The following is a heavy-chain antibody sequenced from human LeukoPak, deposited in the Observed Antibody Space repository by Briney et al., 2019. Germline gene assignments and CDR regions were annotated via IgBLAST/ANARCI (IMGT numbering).Heavy chain of an antibody. V-gene: IGHV4-59*01. CDR2: IYYSGST. Sequence: SETLSLTCTVSGGSISSYYWSWIRQPPGKGLEWIGYIYYSGSTNYNPSLKSRVTISVDTSKNQFSLMLSSVTAADTAVYYCARESGSYSGDAFDIWGQGTMVTVSS. D-gene: IGHD1-26*01. CDR1: GGSISSYY. CDR3: ARESGSYSGDAFDI. J-gene: IGHJ3*02.